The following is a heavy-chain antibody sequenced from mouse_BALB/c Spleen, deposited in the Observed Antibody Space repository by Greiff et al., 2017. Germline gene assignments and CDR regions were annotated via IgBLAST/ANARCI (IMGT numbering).Heavy chain of an antibody. J-gene: IGHJ4*01. CDR1: GFTFSSYA. D-gene: IGHD2-1*01. CDR3: ARGGNYGAMDY. Sequence: EVHLVESGGGLVKPGGSLKLSCAASGFTFSSYAMSWVRQSPEKRLEWVAEISSGGSYTYYPDTVTGRFTISRDNAKNTLYLEMSSLRSEDTAMYYCARGGNYGAMDYWGQGTSVTVSS. CDR2: ISSGGSYT. V-gene: IGHV5-9-4*01.